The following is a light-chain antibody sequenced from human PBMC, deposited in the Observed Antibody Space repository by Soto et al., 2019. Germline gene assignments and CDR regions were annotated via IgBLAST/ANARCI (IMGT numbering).Light chain of an antibody. CDR3: QNWGTGIHVV. CDR1: SGHSSYA. CDR2: LDSDGSH. J-gene: IGLJ2*01. Sequence: QLVLTQSPYASASLGASVKLTCTLSSGHSSYAIAWHQQQPEKGPRYLMKLDSDGSHTKGDAIPERFSGSSSGAERYLTIASLQSEDEADYYCQNWGTGIHVVFGGGTKLTVL. V-gene: IGLV4-69*01.